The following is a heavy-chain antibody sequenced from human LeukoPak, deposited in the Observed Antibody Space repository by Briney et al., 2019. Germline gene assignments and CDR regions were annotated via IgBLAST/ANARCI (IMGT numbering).Heavy chain of an antibody. J-gene: IGHJ4*02. D-gene: IGHD3-22*01. CDR2: IYYSGST. V-gene: IGHV4-39*07. CDR1: GGSISSSSYY. Sequence: SETLSLTCTVSGGSISSSSYYWGWIRQPPGKGLEWIGSIYYSGSTYYNPSLKSRVTISVDTSKNQFSLKLSSVTAADTAVYYCARELTSGYYFDYWGQGTLVTVSS. CDR3: ARELTSGYYFDY.